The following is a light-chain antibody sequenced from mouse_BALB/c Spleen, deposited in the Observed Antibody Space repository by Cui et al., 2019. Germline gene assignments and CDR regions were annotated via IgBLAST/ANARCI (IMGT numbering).Light chain of an antibody. Sequence: IVMSQSPFSLAVSAGAKVTMSCKSSQSLLNSRTRKNYLAWYQQEPGQSPKLLIYWASTRESGVPDRFAGSGSGTDFTLTISSVQAEDLAVYYCKQSYNLWTFGGGTKLEIK. CDR3: KQSYNLWT. CDR2: WAS. CDR1: QSLLNSRTRKNY. V-gene: IGKV8-21*01. J-gene: IGKJ1*01.